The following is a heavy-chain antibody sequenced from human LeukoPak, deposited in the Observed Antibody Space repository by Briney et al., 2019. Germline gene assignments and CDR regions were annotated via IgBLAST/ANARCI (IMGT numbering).Heavy chain of an antibody. V-gene: IGHV3-74*01. CDR2: INSDGTTT. Sequence: GGSLRLSCAASGFTFSSYWMHWVRQSPGKGLVWVSRINSDGTTTSYADSVKGRFIISRDNSKNTLYLQMNSLRAEDTAIYFCAKSADEFGDYEEVGSLDYWGQGTLVTVSS. CDR1: GFTFSSYW. J-gene: IGHJ4*02. CDR3: AKSADEFGDYEEVGSLDY. D-gene: IGHD4-17*01.